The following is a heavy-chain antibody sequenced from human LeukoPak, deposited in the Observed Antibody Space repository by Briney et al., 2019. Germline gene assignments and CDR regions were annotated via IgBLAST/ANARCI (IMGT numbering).Heavy chain of an antibody. V-gene: IGHV3-21*01. CDR1: GFTFSSYS. J-gene: IGHJ5*02. D-gene: IGHD3-10*01. CDR3: ARSVPLVRGVSRNWFDP. CDR2: ISSSSSYI. Sequence: PGGSLRLSCAASGFTFSSYSMNWIRQAPGKGLEWVSSISSSSSYIYYADSVKGRFTISRDNAKNSLYLQMNSLRAEDTAVYYCARSVPLVRGVSRNWFDPWGQGTLVTVSS.